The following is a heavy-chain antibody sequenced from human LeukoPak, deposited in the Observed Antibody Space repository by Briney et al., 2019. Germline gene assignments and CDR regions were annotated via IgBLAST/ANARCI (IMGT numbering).Heavy chain of an antibody. J-gene: IGHJ4*02. Sequence: PSETLSLTCTVSGGSISSSSYYWGWIRQPPGKGLEWIGSIYYSGSTYYNPSLKSRVTISVDTSKNQFSLKLNSVTAADTAVYYCARLAHGDYVRLGYYYFDYWGQGTLVTVSS. CDR1: GGSISSSSYY. V-gene: IGHV4-39*01. CDR2: IYYSGST. CDR3: ARLAHGDYVRLGYYYFDY. D-gene: IGHD4-17*01.